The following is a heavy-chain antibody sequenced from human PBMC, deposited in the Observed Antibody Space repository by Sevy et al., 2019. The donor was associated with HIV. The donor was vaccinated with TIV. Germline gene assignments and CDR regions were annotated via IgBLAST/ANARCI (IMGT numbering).Heavy chain of an antibody. CDR3: ARDRRGRGSGYDVDWFDP. J-gene: IGHJ5*02. D-gene: IGHD3-3*01. Sequence: GGYLRLSCAASGFTFSSYAMHWVRQAPGKGLEWVAVISYDGSNKYYADSVKGRFTISRDNSKNTLYLQMNSLRAEDTAVYYCARDRRGRGSGYDVDWFDPWGQGTLVTVSS. CDR2: ISYDGSNK. CDR1: GFTFSSYA. V-gene: IGHV3-30-3*01.